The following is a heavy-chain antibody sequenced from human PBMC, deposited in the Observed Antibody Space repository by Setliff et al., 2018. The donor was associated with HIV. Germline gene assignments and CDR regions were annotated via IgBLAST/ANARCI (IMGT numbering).Heavy chain of an antibody. J-gene: IGHJ6*03. V-gene: IGHV4-4*09. Sequence: SETLSLTCTVSGGSISSYYWSWMRQPPGKGLEWIGYIFTSGSTNYNPSLKSRVTISLDTSKNQFSLKLTSVTAADTAVYYCARSGLYRGYSSRRYYYYMDVWGKGTTVTVSS. CDR3: ARSGLYRGYSSRRYYYYMDV. D-gene: IGHD6-13*01. CDR2: IFTSGST. CDR1: GGSISSYY.